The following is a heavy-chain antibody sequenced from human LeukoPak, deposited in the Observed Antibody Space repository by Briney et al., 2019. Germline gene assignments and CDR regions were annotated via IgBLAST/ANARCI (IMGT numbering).Heavy chain of an antibody. V-gene: IGHV3-30*18. J-gene: IGHJ4*02. Sequence: PGRPLRLSCAASGFTFSSYGMHWVRQAPGKGLEWVAVISYDGSNKYYADSVKGRFTISRDNSKNTLYLQMNSLRAEDTAVYYCAKARGSSGPFYWGQGTLVTVSS. CDR2: ISYDGSNK. CDR1: GFTFSSYG. D-gene: IGHD6-6*01. CDR3: AKARGSSGPFY.